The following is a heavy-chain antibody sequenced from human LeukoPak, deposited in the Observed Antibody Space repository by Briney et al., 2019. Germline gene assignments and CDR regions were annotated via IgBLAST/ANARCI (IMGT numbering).Heavy chain of an antibody. CDR1: GGSISSSSYY. J-gene: IGHJ4*02. CDR2: IYYSGST. V-gene: IGHV4-39*07. Sequence: SETLSLTCTVSGGSISSSSYYWGWIRQPPGKGLEWIGSIYYSGSTYYNPSLKSRVTISVDTSKNQFSLKLSSVTAADTAVYYCARDRYYYDSSGYPSAFDYWGQGTLVTVSS. D-gene: IGHD3-22*01. CDR3: ARDRYYYDSSGYPSAFDY.